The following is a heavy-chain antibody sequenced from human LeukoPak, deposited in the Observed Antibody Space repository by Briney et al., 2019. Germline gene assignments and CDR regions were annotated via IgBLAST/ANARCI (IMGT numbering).Heavy chain of an antibody. CDR2: ISGSGGST. V-gene: IGHV3-23*01. Sequence: GRSLRLSCAASGFTFSSSAMSWVRQAPGKGLEWVSAISGSGGSTYYADSVKCRFTISRDNSKNTLYLQMNSLRSEDTAVYYRAKEGGPPTPKGHIIQNYFDYWGQGTLVTVSS. D-gene: IGHD2-21*01. CDR3: AKEGGPPTPKGHIIQNYFDY. CDR1: GFTFSSSA. J-gene: IGHJ4*02.